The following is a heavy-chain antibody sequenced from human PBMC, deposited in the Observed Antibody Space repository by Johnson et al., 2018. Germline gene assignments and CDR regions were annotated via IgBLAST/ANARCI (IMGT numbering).Heavy chain of an antibody. Sequence: VQLVESGGGVVQPGRSLRLSCAASGFTFSSYGMHWVRQAPGKGLEWVAVIWYDGSNKYYADSVKGRFTISRDNSKNTLYLQMNSLGAEGTAVYYCARVRGYGDYDAFDIWGQGTMVTVSS. CDR1: GFTFSSYG. J-gene: IGHJ3*02. D-gene: IGHD4-17*01. V-gene: IGHV3-33*01. CDR2: IWYDGSNK. CDR3: ARVRGYGDYDAFDI.